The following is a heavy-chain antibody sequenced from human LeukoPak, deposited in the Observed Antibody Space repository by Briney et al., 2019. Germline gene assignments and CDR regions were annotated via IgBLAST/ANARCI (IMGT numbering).Heavy chain of an antibody. D-gene: IGHD3-10*01. CDR3: ARDLSPPYYYGSGSKYFDY. J-gene: IGHJ4*02. V-gene: IGHV3-21*01. CDR2: ISSSSSYI. CDR1: GFTFSSYS. Sequence: PGGSLRLSCAASGFTFSSYSMNWVRQAPGKGLEWVSSISSSSSYIYYADSVKGRFTISRDNAKNSLYLQMNSLRAEDTAVYYCARDLSPPYYYGSGSKYFDYWGQGTLVTVSS.